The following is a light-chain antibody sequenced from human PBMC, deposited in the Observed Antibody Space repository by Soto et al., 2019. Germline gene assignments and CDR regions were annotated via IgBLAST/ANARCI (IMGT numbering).Light chain of an antibody. CDR1: SSNIEGNT. CDR3: ATWDDDLNAAV. V-gene: IGLV1-44*01. J-gene: IGLJ7*01. CDR2: IDH. Sequence: QSALTQPPSLSGTPGQSVTISCSGSSSNIEGNTVHWYQHLPGTAPKLLTYIDHNRPSGIPDRFSGSKSGTSASLAISGLQSEDEADYCCATWDDDLNAAVFGGGTQLTVL.